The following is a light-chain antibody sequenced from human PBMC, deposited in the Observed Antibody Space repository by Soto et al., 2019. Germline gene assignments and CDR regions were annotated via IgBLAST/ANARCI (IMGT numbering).Light chain of an antibody. J-gene: IGKJ1*01. V-gene: IGKV3-20*01. CDR2: GAS. Sequence: EIVVTQSPGTLSLSPGERATLSCRASQSVSNSYLAWYQQKPGQAPRPLISGASRRATGVPDRFSGSGSGTDFTLTISRLEPEDFAVYYCQQYGSSPWTFGQGTKVEIK. CDR3: QQYGSSPWT. CDR1: QSVSNSY.